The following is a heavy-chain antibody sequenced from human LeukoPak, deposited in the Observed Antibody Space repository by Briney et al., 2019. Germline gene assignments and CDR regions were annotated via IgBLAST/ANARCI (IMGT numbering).Heavy chain of an antibody. J-gene: IGHJ6*03. CDR1: GYTFTSYG. D-gene: IGHD6-6*01. CDR3: ARGWVKWQLVSGYYYYYYMDV. Sequence: SVKVSCKASGYTFTSYGISWVRQAPGQGLEWMGGIIPIFGTANYAQKFQGRVTITADESTSTAYMELSSLRSEDTAVYYCARGWVKWQLVSGYYYYYYMDVWGKGTTVTVSS. CDR2: IIPIFGTA. V-gene: IGHV1-69*13.